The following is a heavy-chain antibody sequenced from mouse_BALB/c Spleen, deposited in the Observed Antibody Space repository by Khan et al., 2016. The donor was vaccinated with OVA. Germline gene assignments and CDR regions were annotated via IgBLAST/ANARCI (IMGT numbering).Heavy chain of an antibody. Sequence: EVELVEPGGGLVQPGGSRKLSCAASGFTFSSFGMHWVRQAPEKGLEWVAYISRGSSIIYYADTVKGRFTISRDNPKNTLFLPMTSLRTEETAMYYCATYGGWEWGAGTTVTVSS. V-gene: IGHV5-17*02. CDR3: ATYGGWE. CDR1: GFTFSSFG. CDR2: ISRGSSII. D-gene: IGHD1-1*01. J-gene: IGHJ1*01.